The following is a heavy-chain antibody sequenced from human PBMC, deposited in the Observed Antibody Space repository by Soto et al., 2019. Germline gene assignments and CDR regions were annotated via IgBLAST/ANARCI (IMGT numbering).Heavy chain of an antibody. CDR1: GGTFSSYA. CDR2: IIPIFGTA. J-gene: IGHJ6*02. Sequence: QVQLVQSGAEVKKPGSSVKVSCKASGGTFSSYAISWVRQAPGQGLEWMGGIIPIFGTANYAQKFQGRVTITADESTSTAYMELSSLRSEDTAVYYCARTSFRGAAAGRANSYYYGMDVWGQGTTVTVSS. V-gene: IGHV1-69*01. D-gene: IGHD6-13*01. CDR3: ARTSFRGAAAGRANSYYYGMDV.